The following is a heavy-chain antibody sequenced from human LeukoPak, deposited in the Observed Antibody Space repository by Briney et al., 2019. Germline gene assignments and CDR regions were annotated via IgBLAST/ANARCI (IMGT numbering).Heavy chain of an antibody. J-gene: IGHJ4*02. D-gene: IGHD2-2*01. V-gene: IGHV1-18*01. CDR3: ARDRGVVVPAAMGDY. Sequence: GASVKVSCKASGYTFTSYGISWVRQTAGQGLEWMGWISAYNGNTNYAQKLQGRVTMTTDTSTSTAYMELKSLRSDDTAVYYCARDRGVVVPAAMGDYWGQGTLVTVSS. CDR1: GYTFTSYG. CDR2: ISAYNGNT.